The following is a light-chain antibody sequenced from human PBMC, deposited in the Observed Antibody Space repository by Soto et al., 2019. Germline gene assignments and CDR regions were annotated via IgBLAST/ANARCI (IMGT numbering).Light chain of an antibody. V-gene: IGLV2-14*01. CDR3: SSYKSSSTLPYV. Sequence: QSALTQPASVSGSPGQSITISCTGTSSDVGNYKYVSWYQQHPGKAPKLMIYDVSNRPSGVSNRFSGSKSGNTASLTISGLQAEDEADYYCSSYKSSSTLPYVFGTGTKVTVL. CDR1: SSDVGNYKY. J-gene: IGLJ1*01. CDR2: DVS.